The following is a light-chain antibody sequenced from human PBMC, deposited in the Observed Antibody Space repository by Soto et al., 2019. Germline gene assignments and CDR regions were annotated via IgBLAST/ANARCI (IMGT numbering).Light chain of an antibody. V-gene: IGKV1-9*01. Sequence: DIQLSQSPSFLSASVGDRVTITCRASQGISNYLAWYQRKPGKAPKLLISTASILQSGVPSRFSGSGSGTEFTLTINSLQPEDFATYYCQQLTSYPITFGQGTRLEIK. CDR3: QQLTSYPIT. J-gene: IGKJ5*01. CDR2: TAS. CDR1: QGISNY.